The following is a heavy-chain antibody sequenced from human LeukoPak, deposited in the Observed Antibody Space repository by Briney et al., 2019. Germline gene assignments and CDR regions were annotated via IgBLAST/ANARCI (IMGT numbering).Heavy chain of an antibody. CDR1: GGSFSGYY. D-gene: IGHD3-10*01. CDR2: INHSGST. CDR3: ASRSGSGTRAYASDI. V-gene: IGHV4-34*01. J-gene: IGHJ3*02. Sequence: SETLSLTCAVYGGSFSGYYWSWLRQPPGKGLEWIGEINHSGSTNYNPSLKSRVTISVDTSKNQFSLKLSSVTAADTAAYYCASRSGSGTRAYASDIWGQGTMVTVSS.